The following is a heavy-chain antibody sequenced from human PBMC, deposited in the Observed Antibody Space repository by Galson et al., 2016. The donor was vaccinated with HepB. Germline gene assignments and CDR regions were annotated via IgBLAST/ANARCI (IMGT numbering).Heavy chain of an antibody. J-gene: IGHJ2*01. V-gene: IGHV3-30*18. CDR1: GFTFTNYA. CDR2: ISYDGSNK. D-gene: IGHD6-6*01. CDR3: AKTMYSSPSGWYFDL. Sequence: SLRLSCAASGFTFTNYAMHWVRQAPGKGLEWVAVISYDGSNKYYTASVKGRFTISRDSSTNTLYLQMNSLRVEDTAVNYCAKTMYSSPSGWYFDLWGRVTLVTVSS.